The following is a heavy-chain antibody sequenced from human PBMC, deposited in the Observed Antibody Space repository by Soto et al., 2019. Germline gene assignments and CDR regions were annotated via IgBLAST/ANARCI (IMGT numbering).Heavy chain of an antibody. J-gene: IGHJ6*02. CDR2: ISAYNGNT. CDR3: AGYRSSVAVAGTRYYYGMDV. Sequence: GASVKVSCKASGYTFTSYGISWVRQAPGQGLEWMGWISAYNGNTNYAQKLQGRVTMTTDTSTSTAYMELRSLRSDDTAVYYCAGYRSSVAVAGTRYYYGMDVWGQGTTVTVSS. CDR1: GYTFTSYG. V-gene: IGHV1-18*01. D-gene: IGHD6-19*01.